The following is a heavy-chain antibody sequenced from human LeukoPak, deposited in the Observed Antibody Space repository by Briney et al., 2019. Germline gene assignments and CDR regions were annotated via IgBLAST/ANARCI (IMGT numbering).Heavy chain of an antibody. CDR2: IYYSGST. CDR1: GVSISSYY. Sequence: SETLSLTCTVSGVSISSYYWSWIRQPPGKGLEWIGYIYYSGSTNYNPSLKSRVTMSVDTSKNQFSLKLSSVSAADTAVYYCARDVVAAAGTWDYWGQGTLVTVSS. D-gene: IGHD6-13*01. V-gene: IGHV4-59*12. J-gene: IGHJ4*02. CDR3: ARDVVAAAGTWDY.